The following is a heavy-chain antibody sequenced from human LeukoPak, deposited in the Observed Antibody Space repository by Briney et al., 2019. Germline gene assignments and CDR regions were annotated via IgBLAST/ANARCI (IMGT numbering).Heavy chain of an antibody. CDR1: GFTFGAFA. CDR2: ISFSSSI. Sequence: GGSLRLSCAASGFTFGAFAMNWVRQAPGKGLEWVSSISFSSSIYYAESVKGRFTISRDDTKNSLFLLMNSLTAEDTAVYYCARVGNRQWPDYWGQGALVTVSS. D-gene: IGHD6-19*01. V-gene: IGHV3-69-1*01. J-gene: IGHJ4*02. CDR3: ARVGNRQWPDY.